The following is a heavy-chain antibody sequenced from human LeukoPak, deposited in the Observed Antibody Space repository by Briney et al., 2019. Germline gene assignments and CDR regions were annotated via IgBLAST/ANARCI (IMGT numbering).Heavy chain of an antibody. V-gene: IGHV1-2*02. CDR2: INPNSGGT. CDR1: GYTFTGYY. CDR3: ARGARIWSGYYRDSFDY. D-gene: IGHD3-3*01. Sequence: AASVKVSCKASGYTFTGYYMHWVRQAPGQGLEWMGWINPNSGGTNYAQKFQGRVTMTRDTSISTAYMELSRLRSDDTAVYYCARGARIWSGYYRDSFDYWGQGTLVTVSS. J-gene: IGHJ4*02.